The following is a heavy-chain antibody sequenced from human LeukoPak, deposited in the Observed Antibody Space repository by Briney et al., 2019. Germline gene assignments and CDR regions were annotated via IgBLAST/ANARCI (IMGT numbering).Heavy chain of an antibody. CDR1: GFTLSSYA. V-gene: IGHV3-30*01. D-gene: IGHD5-24*01. CDR2: ISYDGSNK. CDR3: AREMATMSTRGYFDL. Sequence: GGSLRLSCAASGFTLSSYAMHWVRQAPGKGLEWVAVISYDGSNKYYADSVKGRFTISRDNSKNTLYLQMNSLRAEDTAVYYCAREMATMSTRGYFDLWGRGTLVTVSS. J-gene: IGHJ2*01.